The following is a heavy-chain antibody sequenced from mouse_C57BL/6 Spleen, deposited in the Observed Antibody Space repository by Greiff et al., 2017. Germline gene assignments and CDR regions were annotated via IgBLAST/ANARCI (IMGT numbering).Heavy chain of an antibody. CDR3: VRQNYDSYYAMDY. J-gene: IGHJ4*01. CDR2: IRSKSNNYAT. V-gene: IGHV10-1*01. Sequence: EVMLVESGGGLVQPKGSLKLSCAASGFRFNTYAMNWVRQAPGKGLEWVARIRSKSNNYATYYADSVKDRFTISRDDSESMLYLQMNNLKTEDTAMYYCVRQNYDSYYAMDYWGQGTSVTVSS. D-gene: IGHD2-4*01. CDR1: GFRFNTYA.